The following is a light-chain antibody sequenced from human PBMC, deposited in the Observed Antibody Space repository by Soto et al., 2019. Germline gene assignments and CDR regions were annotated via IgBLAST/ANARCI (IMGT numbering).Light chain of an antibody. CDR1: SSNIGAGYD. CDR2: GTS. V-gene: IGLV1-40*01. CDR3: QSYDSSLSVV. J-gene: IGLJ2*01. Sequence: QSVLTQPPSVSGAPGQRVTISCTGSSSNIGAGYDVHWYQQLPGTAPKLLIYGTSNRPSGVPDRFSGSKSGTSASLAITGVQAEDEADYYCQSYDSSLSVVFGGGTKLTVL.